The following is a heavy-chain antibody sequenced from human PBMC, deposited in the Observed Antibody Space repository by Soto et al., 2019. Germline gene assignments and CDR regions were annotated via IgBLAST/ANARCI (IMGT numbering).Heavy chain of an antibody. CDR3: ARDIGGTAMGLDY. D-gene: IGHD5-18*01. CDR2: ISYDGSNK. CDR1: GFTFSSYA. Sequence: GGSLRLSCAASGFTFSSYAMHWVRQAPGPGLEWVAVISYDGSNKYYADSVKGRFTISRDNSEITLYLQMYSLRAEDTAVHSFARDIGGTAMGLDYWGQRTLVTVSS. J-gene: IGHJ4*02. V-gene: IGHV3-30-3*01.